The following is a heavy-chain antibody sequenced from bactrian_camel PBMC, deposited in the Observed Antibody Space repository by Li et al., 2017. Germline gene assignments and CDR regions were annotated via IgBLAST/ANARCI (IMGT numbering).Heavy chain of an antibody. J-gene: IGHJ4*01. CDR1: GYTRSNYC. CDR3: AAAGRAYSDYAGY. D-gene: IGHD4*01. CDR2: MSTDGKNI. Sequence: HVQLVESGGGSAQAGGSLRLSCTASGYTRSNYCMGWFRQAQGKAREEVAFMSTDGKNIFLADSVKGRFAIEHNNGENTLFLQMNSLKLEDTAVYYCAAAGRAYSDYAGYWGQGTQVTVS. V-gene: IGHV3S1*01.